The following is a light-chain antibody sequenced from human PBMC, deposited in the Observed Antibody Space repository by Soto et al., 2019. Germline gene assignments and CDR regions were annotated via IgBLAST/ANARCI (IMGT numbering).Light chain of an antibody. J-gene: IGKJ1*01. Sequence: DFQMTQSPSSLSASVGDRVTITCRASQDISDHLAWYQHKPGKVPKLLIYEASTLQSGVPSRFSGGGFGTEFPPPIHSPQPEEGANYYCQKYNTTPRTFGQGTKVELK. V-gene: IGKV1-27*01. CDR2: EAS. CDR1: QDISDH. CDR3: QKYNTTPRT.